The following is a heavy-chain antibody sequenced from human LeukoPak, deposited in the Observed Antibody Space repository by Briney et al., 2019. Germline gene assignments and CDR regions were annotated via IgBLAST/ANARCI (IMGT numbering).Heavy chain of an antibody. Sequence: GGSLRLSCAVSGFPFSVYEMNWVRQAPGKGLEWVSNIGSSGTTIYYADSVRGRFPISRDNAKSSLYLQMNSLRVEDTAVYYCALLAVASDFDYWGQGALVTVSS. D-gene: IGHD6-19*01. J-gene: IGHJ4*02. CDR1: GFPFSVYE. V-gene: IGHV3-48*03. CDR3: ALLAVASDFDY. CDR2: IGSSGTTI.